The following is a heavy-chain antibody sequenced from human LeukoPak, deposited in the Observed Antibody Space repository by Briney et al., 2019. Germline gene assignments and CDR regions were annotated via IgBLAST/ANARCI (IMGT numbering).Heavy chain of an antibody. D-gene: IGHD3-10*01. J-gene: IGHJ4*02. Sequence: GGSLRLSCAASGFTFSTYAMSWARQAPGKGLEWVSGISGSGGSTYYADPVKGRFTISRDNSENTLYLQMNSLRAEDTAVYYCANAYLSGSFYRGLAYWGQGTLVTVSS. CDR1: GFTFSTYA. V-gene: IGHV3-23*01. CDR2: ISGSGGST. CDR3: ANAYLSGSFYRGLAY.